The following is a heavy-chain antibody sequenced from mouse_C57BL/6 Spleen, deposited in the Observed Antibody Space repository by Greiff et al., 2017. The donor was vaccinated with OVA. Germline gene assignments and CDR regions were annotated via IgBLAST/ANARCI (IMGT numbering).Heavy chain of an antibody. CDR1: GSTFTSYW. D-gene: IGHD3-2*02. CDR2: IYPGSGST. Sequence: QVQLQQPGAELVKPGASVKMSCKASGSTFTSYWITWVKQRLGQGLEWIGDIYPGSGSTNYNEKFKSKATLTVDTSSSTAYMQLSSLTSEDSAVYYCARGSGYDFDYWGQGTTLTVSS. CDR3: ARGSGYDFDY. J-gene: IGHJ2*01. V-gene: IGHV1-55*01.